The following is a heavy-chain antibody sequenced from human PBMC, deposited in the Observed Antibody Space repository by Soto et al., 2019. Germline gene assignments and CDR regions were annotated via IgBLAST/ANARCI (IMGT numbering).Heavy chain of an antibody. D-gene: IGHD3-10*01. J-gene: IGHJ6*03. CDR1: GGSISSYY. Sequence: SETLSLTCTVSGGSISSYYWSWIRQPPGKGLEWIGYIYYSGSTNYNPSLKSRVTISVDTSKNRFSLKLSSVTAADTAVYYCARHLYGSGSYYKIGGAGPGYMDVWGKGTTVTVSS. CDR2: IYYSGST. CDR3: ARHLYGSGSYYKIGGAGPGYMDV. V-gene: IGHV4-59*08.